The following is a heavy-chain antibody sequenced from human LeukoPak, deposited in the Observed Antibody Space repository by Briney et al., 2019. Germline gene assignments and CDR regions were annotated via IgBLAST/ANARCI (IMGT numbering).Heavy chain of an antibody. CDR3: AXXXXSKSYSSYYYGMDV. D-gene: IGHD1-26*01. V-gene: IGHV4-59*08. Sequence: SETLSLTCTVSGGSISSYYWRWIRQPPGKGLEWIVYIYYSGSTNYNPSLKSRVTISVDTSKNQFSLKLSSVTAADTAVYYCAXXXXSKSYSSYYYGMDVWGQGTTVTVSS. CDR1: GGSISSYY. CDR2: IYYSGST. J-gene: IGHJ6*02.